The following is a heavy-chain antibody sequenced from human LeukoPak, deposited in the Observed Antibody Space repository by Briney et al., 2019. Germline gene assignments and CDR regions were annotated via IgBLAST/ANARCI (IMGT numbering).Heavy chain of an antibody. J-gene: IGHJ4*02. Sequence: GGSLRLSCAASGFTFSSYAMSWVRQAPGRGLEWVGRIKTKTDGGTTDYAAPVKGRFTISRDDSKKTLYVQMNSLKMEDTAMYYCTTESSTSLKYWGQGTLVTVSS. V-gene: IGHV3-15*01. CDR1: GFTFSSYA. CDR2: IKTKTDGGTT. CDR3: TTESSTSLKY. D-gene: IGHD2-2*01.